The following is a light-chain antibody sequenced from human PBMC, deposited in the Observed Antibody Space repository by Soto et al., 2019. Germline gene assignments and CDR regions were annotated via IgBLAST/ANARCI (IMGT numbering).Light chain of an antibody. CDR1: QGISNY. CDR3: QKYNSGGPLT. Sequence: DIQMTQSPSSLSASVGDRFTITCRASQGISNYLAWYQQKPGKVPKLLIYAASTLQSGVPSRFSGSGSGTDFTLTISSLQPDDVATYYCQKYNSGGPLTFGGGTKVDIK. J-gene: IGKJ4*01. V-gene: IGKV1-27*01. CDR2: AAS.